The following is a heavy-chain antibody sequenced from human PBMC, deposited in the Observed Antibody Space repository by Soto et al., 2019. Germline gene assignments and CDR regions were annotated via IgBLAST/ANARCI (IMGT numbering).Heavy chain of an antibody. D-gene: IGHD3-3*01. CDR3: ARVTEWLGGYGMDV. Sequence: SETLSLTCAVYGGSFSGYYWSWIRQPPGKGLEWIGSIYYSGSTFYNPSLKSRVTISIDTSKNQFSLKLSAVTAADTAVYYCARVTEWLGGYGMDVWGQGTTVTVSS. CDR1: GGSFSGYY. CDR2: IYYSGST. V-gene: IGHV4-30-4*08. J-gene: IGHJ6*02.